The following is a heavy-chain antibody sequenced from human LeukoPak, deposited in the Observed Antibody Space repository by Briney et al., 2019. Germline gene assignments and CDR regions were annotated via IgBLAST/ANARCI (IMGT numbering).Heavy chain of an antibody. J-gene: IGHJ1*01. CDR3: ARPDLPLTYYDFWSGYLHPFQH. D-gene: IGHD3-3*01. Sequence: GEALKISCKGSGYSFTSYWIGWVRQMPGKGLEWMGIIYPDDSDTRYSPSFQGQVTISADKSISTAYLQWSSLKASDTAMYYCARPDLPLTYYDFWSGYLHPFQHWGQGTLVTVSS. CDR1: GYSFTSYW. V-gene: IGHV5-51*01. CDR2: IYPDDSDT.